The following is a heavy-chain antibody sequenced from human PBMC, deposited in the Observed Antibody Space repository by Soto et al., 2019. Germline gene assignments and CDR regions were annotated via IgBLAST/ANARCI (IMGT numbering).Heavy chain of an antibody. D-gene: IGHD5-12*01. CDR1: GYSFTSYW. CDR3: ARHESGYSGFAYGMDV. CDR2: IYPGDSDT. J-gene: IGHJ6*02. Sequence: GESLKISCKGSGYSFTSYWIGWVRQMPGKGLEWMGIIYPGDSDTRYSPSFQGQVTISADKSISTAYLQWSSLKASDTAMYYCARHESGYSGFAYGMDVWGQGTTVIVSS. V-gene: IGHV5-51*01.